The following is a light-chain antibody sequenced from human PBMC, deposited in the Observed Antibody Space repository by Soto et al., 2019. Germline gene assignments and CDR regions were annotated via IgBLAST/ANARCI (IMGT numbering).Light chain of an antibody. CDR2: SNN. CDR3: AAWDDSLNGVV. V-gene: IGLV1-44*01. CDR1: SSNIGSNT. Sequence: QSVLTQPPSASGTPGQRVTISCSGSSSNIGSNTVNRYQQLPGTAPKLLIYSNNQRPSGVPDRFSGSKSGTSASLAISGLPSEDEADYYCAAWDDSLNGVVFGGGTKLTVL. J-gene: IGLJ2*01.